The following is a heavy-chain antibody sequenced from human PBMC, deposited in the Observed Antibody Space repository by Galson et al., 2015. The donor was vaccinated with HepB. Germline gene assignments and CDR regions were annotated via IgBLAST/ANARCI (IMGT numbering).Heavy chain of an antibody. D-gene: IGHD3-9*01. J-gene: IGHJ4*02. CDR1: GYTLTELS. CDR2: FDPEDGET. CDR3: ASGALFGDILTGYSHAPMYYFDY. V-gene: IGHV1-24*01. Sequence: SVKVSCKVSGYTLTELSMHWVRQAPGKGLEWMGGFDPEDGETIYAQKFQGRVTMTEDTSTDTAYMELSSLRSEDTAVYYCASGALFGDILTGYSHAPMYYFDYWGQGTLVTVSS.